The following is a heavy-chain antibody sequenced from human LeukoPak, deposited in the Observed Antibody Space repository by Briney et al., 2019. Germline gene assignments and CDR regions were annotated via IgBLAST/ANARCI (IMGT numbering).Heavy chain of an antibody. Sequence: ASVKVSCKASGYTFISYGISWVRQAPGQGLEWMGWISAYNGNTNYAQKLQGRVTMTTDTSTSTAYMELRSLRSDDTAVYYCARGRGSSWYGLTITYWGQGTLVTVSS. CDR2: ISAYNGNT. V-gene: IGHV1-18*01. CDR3: ARGRGSSWYGLTITY. CDR1: GYTFISYG. J-gene: IGHJ4*02. D-gene: IGHD6-13*01.